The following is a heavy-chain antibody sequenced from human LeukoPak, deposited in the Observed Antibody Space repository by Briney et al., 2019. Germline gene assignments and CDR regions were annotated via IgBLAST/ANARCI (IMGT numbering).Heavy chain of an antibody. J-gene: IGHJ4*02. CDR2: INHSGST. CDR3: ARGMYYDSSGYYYPIVY. Sequence: SETLSLTCAVYGGSFSGYYWSWIRQPPGKGLEWIGEINHSGSTNYNPSLKSRVTISVDTSKNQFSLKLSSVTAADTAVYYCARGMYYDSSGYYYPIVYWGQGTLVTVSS. V-gene: IGHV4-34*01. D-gene: IGHD3-22*01. CDR1: GGSFSGYY.